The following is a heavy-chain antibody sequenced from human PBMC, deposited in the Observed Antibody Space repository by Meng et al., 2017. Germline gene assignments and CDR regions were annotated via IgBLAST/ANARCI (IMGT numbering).Heavy chain of an antibody. V-gene: IGHV2-5*01. CDR1: GFSLSTSGVG. CDR3: AHSRHKYDILTGYDALGSSYFDY. J-gene: IGHJ4*02. CDR2: IYWNDDK. D-gene: IGHD3-9*01. Sequence: SGPTLVKPTQTLTLPCTFSGFSLSTSGVGVGWIRQPPGKALEWLVFIYWNDDKRYSLSLKSRLTITKDTSKNQVVLTMNNMDPVDTATYYCAHSRHKYDILTGYDALGSSYFDYWGQGTLVTVSS.